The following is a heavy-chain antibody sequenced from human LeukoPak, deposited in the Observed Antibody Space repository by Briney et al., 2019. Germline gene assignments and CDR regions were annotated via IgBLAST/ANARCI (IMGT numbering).Heavy chain of an antibody. CDR2: IYTSGST. D-gene: IGHD4-17*01. CDR1: GGSISSGSYY. CDR3: ARDRGKTVTTSYYYYMDV. V-gene: IGHV4-61*02. Sequence: KASETLSLTCTVSGGSISSGSYYCSWIQQPAGMGLEWIGRIYTSGSTNYNPSLKSRVTISVDTSKNHFCLKLSSVTAADTAVYYCARDRGKTVTTSYYYYMDVWGKGTTVTISS. J-gene: IGHJ6*03.